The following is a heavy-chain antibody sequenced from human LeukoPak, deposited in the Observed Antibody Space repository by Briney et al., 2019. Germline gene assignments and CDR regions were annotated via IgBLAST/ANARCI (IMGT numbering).Heavy chain of an antibody. CDR3: ARGVGAAPR. CDR2: VYYSGST. CDR1: GGSISSYY. J-gene: IGHJ4*02. Sequence: SETLSLTCTVSGGSISSYYWSWIRQPPGKGLEWIGYVYYSGSTNYNPPLKSRVTISVDTSKNQFSLKLRSVTAADTAVYYCARGVGAAPRWGQGTLVTVSS. D-gene: IGHD1-26*01. V-gene: IGHV4-59*01.